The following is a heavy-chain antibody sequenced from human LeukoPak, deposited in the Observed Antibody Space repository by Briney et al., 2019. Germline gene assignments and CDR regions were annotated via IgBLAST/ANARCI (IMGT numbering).Heavy chain of an antibody. CDR3: ARAVATSSFSGFDY. D-gene: IGHD5-12*01. J-gene: IGHJ4*02. Sequence: GASVTVSCKASGYTFTSYGITWVRQAPGQGLEWMGWISAYNGDTNYAQKLQGRVTMTTDTSTSTAYMELRSLRSDDTAVYYCARAVATSSFSGFDYWRQGTLVTVSS. CDR2: ISAYNGDT. CDR1: GYTFTSYG. V-gene: IGHV1-18*01.